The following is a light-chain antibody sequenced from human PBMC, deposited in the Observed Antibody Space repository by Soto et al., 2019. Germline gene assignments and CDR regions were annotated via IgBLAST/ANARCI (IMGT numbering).Light chain of an antibody. CDR1: QRASTY. V-gene: IGKV3-20*01. Sequence: VLTRSPGTLSLSPGERATLSCRSSQRASTYLAWYQQKPGQAPRLVMYGASNRATDIPDRFTGSGSGTDFTLTISSLEPEDFAVYYCQQYETSPWTFGQGTRVEMK. CDR3: QQYETSPWT. CDR2: GAS. J-gene: IGKJ1*01.